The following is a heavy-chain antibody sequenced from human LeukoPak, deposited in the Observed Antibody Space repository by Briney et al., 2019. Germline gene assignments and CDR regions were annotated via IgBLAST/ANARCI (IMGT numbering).Heavy chain of an antibody. Sequence: GGSLRLSCAASGFTFDIYEMNWVRQAPGKGLEWISFISSSSNVIYYADSVKGRFTISRDNAKNPLYLQMNSLRAEDTAAYYCAGSRYPEPQDLDYWGQGTLVTVSS. J-gene: IGHJ4*02. D-gene: IGHD1-14*01. V-gene: IGHV3-48*03. CDR3: AGSRYPEPQDLDY. CDR1: GFTFDIYE. CDR2: ISSSSNVI.